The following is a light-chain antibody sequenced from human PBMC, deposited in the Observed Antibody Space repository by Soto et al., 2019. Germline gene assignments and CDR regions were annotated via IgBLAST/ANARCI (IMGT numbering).Light chain of an antibody. CDR2: TNS. V-gene: IGLV1-40*01. CDR1: SSNIGAGYD. CDR3: QSYDSSLSAVV. J-gene: IGLJ2*01. Sequence: QSVLTQPPSVSGAPGQRVTISCTGSSSNIGAGYDVHWYQQLPGTAPKLLIYTNSNRPSGVPDRFSGSKSGTSASLAITGLQAEDEADYHCQSYDSSLSAVVFGGGTKLTVL.